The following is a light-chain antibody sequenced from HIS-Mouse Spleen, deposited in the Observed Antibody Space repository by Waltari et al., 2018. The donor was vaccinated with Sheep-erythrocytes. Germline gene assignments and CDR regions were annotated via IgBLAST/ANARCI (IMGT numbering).Light chain of an antibody. CDR1: SSDVGSYNL. J-gene: IGLJ3*02. V-gene: IGLV2-23*01. CDR2: EGS. Sequence: QSALTQPASVSGSPGQSITISCTGTSSDVGSYNLVSWYQQHPGKAPNLMIYEGSKRPSVASHRFSGSKSGNTASLTISGLQAEDEADYYCCSYAGSSTPWVFGGGTKLTVL. CDR3: CSYAGSSTPWV.